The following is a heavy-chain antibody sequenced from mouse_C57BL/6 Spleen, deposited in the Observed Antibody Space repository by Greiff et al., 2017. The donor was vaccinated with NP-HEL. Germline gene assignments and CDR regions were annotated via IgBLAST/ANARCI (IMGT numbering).Heavy chain of an antibody. CDR2: ISDGGSYT. J-gene: IGHJ2*01. D-gene: IGHD1-1*01. V-gene: IGHV5-4*01. CDR1: GFTFSSYA. CDR3: ARDRFYYYGSDY. Sequence: EVMLVESGGGLVKPGGSLKLSCAASGFTFSSYAMSWVRQTPEKRLEWVATISDGGSYTYYPDNVKGRFTISRDNAKNNLYLQMSHLKSEDTAMYYCARDRFYYYGSDYWGQGTTLTVSS.